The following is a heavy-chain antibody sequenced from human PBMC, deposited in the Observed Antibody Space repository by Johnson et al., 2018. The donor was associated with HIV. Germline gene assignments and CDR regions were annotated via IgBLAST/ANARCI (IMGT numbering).Heavy chain of an antibody. CDR2: ISWNSGSI. V-gene: IGHV3-9*01. CDR3: AREGEDAFDI. J-gene: IGHJ3*02. D-gene: IGHD2-21*01. Sequence: QLVESGGGLVQPGRSLRLSCAASGFTFDDYAMHWVRQVPGKCLEWVSGISWNSGSIGYADSVKGRFTISRDNSKSTLYLQMNSLRAGDTAVYYCAREGEDAFDIWGQGTMVTVSS. CDR1: GFTFDDYA.